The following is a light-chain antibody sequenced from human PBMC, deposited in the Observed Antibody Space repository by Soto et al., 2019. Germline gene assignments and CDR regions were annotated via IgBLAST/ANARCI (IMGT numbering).Light chain of an antibody. Sequence: QSVLTQPRSVSGSPGQSVTISCTGTSSDVGGYNYVSWYQQHPGKAPKLMIYDVSKRPSGVPDRFSGSKSGNTASLTISGLQAEDEADYYCCSYAGSYGVVFGGGTK. CDR3: CSYAGSYGVV. J-gene: IGLJ2*01. CDR1: SSDVGGYNY. CDR2: DVS. V-gene: IGLV2-11*01.